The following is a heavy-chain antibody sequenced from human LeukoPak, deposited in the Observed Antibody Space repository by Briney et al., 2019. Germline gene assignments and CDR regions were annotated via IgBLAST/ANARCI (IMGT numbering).Heavy chain of an antibody. CDR1: GGSISSYY. D-gene: IGHD3-10*01. V-gene: IGHV4-59*01. CDR2: IYYSGST. J-gene: IGHJ5*02. Sequence: SETLSLTCTVSGGSISSYYWSWIRQPPGKGLEWIGYIYYSGSTSYNPSLKSRVTISVDTSKKQFSLNLRSVTAADTAVYYCVRGPYGSSISNWFDPWGQGLLVTVSS. CDR3: VRGPYGSSISNWFDP.